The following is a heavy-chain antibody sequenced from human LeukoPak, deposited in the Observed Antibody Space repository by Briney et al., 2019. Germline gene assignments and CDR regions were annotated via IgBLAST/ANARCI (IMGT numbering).Heavy chain of an antibody. D-gene: IGHD2-15*01. V-gene: IGHV3-11*04. J-gene: IGHJ6*03. CDR2: ISSSGSTI. CDR3: ARVNYPLLVYYYYYMDV. CDR1: GFTFSDYY. Sequence: GGSLRLSCAASGFTFSDYYMSWIRQAPGKGLEWVSYISSSGSTIYYADSVKGRFTISRDNAKNSLYLQMNSLRAEDTAVYYCARVNYPLLVYYYYYMDVWGKGTTVTISS.